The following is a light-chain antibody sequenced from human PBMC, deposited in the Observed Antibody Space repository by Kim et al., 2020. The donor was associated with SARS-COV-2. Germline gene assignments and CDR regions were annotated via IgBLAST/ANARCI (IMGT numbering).Light chain of an antibody. CDR1: KLGDKY. V-gene: IGLV3-1*01. Sequence: SVAPGQTASITCSGDKLGDKYACWYQQKPDQSPVLVIYQDSKRPSGIPERFSGSNSGNTATLTISGTQAMDEADYYCQAWDSSTGVFGTGTKVTVL. CDR2: QDS. J-gene: IGLJ1*01. CDR3: QAWDSSTGV.